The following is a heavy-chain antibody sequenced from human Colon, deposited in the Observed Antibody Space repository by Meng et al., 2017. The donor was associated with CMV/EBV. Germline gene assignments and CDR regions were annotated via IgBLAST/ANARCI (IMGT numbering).Heavy chain of an antibody. Sequence: GGSLRLSCAASGFTFGSYGMHWVRQAPGKGLEWVAFVTYDGNKKFYGDSVKGRFTISRDTFKNTVYLQMDSLRPEDTALYYCAKDPNESHDYPRGAYNYYGMDVWGQG. V-gene: IGHV3-30*02. D-gene: IGHD4-11*01. CDR3: AKDPNESHDYPRGAYNYYGMDV. J-gene: IGHJ6*02. CDR1: GFTFGSYG. CDR2: VTYDGNKK.